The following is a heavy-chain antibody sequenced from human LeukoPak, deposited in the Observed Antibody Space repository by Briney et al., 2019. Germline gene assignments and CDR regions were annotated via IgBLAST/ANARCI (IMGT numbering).Heavy chain of an antibody. J-gene: IGHJ4*02. CDR1: GFTFSSYA. CDR2: ISYDGSNK. D-gene: IGHD3-3*01. Sequence: GGSLRLSCAASGFTFSSYAMHWVRQAPGKGLEWVAVISYDGSNKYYADSVKGRFTISRDNSKNTLYLQMNSLRAEDTAVYYCARETFAVTYYDFWSGYYYWGQGTLVTVPS. CDR3: ARETFAVTYYDFWSGYYY. V-gene: IGHV3-30-3*01.